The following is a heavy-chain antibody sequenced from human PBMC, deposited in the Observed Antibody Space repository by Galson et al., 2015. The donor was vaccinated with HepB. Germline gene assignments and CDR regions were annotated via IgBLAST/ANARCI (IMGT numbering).Heavy chain of an antibody. D-gene: IGHD3-10*01. CDR3: ARHHSRRVAYNWFDP. J-gene: IGHJ5*02. CDR1: GYSLTSYW. Sequence: QSGAEVTKPGESLRISCKGSGYSLTSYWISWVRQMPGKGLEWMGRIDPSDSYTNYSPSFQGHVTISADKSISTAYLQWSSLKASDTAMYYCARHHSRRVAYNWFDPWGQGTLVTVSS. CDR2: IDPSDSYT. V-gene: IGHV5-10-1*01.